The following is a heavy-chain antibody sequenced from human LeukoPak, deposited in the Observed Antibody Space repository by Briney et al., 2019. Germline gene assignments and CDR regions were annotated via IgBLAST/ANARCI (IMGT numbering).Heavy chain of an antibody. CDR2: IYYSGST. D-gene: IGHD2-21*02. Sequence: TSETLSLTCTVSGGSISSSSYYWGWIRQPPGKGLEWIVSIYYSGSTYYNPSLKSRVTISVDTSKNQFSLKLSSVTAADTAVYYCAGTIVVVTANLFDYWGQGTLVTVSS. CDR1: GGSISSSSYY. CDR3: AGTIVVVTANLFDY. J-gene: IGHJ4*02. V-gene: IGHV4-39*01.